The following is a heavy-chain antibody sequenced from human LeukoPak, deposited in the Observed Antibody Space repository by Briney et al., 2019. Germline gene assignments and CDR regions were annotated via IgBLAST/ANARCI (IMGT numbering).Heavy chain of an antibody. D-gene: IGHD6-13*01. CDR1: GFTFSSYW. CDR3: ARGRAGYSSSWTDY. CDR2: IKQQDGSEK. V-gene: IGHV3-7*01. Sequence: GGSLRLSCAASGFTFSSYWMTWVRQAPGKGLEWVANIKQQDGSEKYYVDSVKGRFTISRDNAKNSLYLQMNSLRAEDTAVYYCARGRAGYSSSWTDYWGQGTLVTVSS. J-gene: IGHJ4*02.